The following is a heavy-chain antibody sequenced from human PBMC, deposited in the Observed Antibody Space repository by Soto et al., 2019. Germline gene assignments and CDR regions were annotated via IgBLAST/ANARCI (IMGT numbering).Heavy chain of an antibody. J-gene: IGHJ4*02. CDR1: GFTFSSYA. V-gene: IGHV3-23*01. D-gene: IGHD5-18*01. CDR3: EKIPGVTAFDY. CDR2: ISGSGGST. Sequence: PGRSLRLSCAASGFTFSSYAMTWVGQAPGKGLEWVSAISGSGGSTYYADSVKGRFTISRDNSKNTLYLQMNSLRAEDTAVYYSEKIPGVTAFDYWGQGDLVTVSS.